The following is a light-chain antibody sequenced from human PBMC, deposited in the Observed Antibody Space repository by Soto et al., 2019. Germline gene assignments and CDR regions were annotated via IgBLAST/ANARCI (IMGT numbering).Light chain of an antibody. CDR1: SSDVGNYKY. CDR3: SSYTNPIKLIV. CDR2: EVS. J-gene: IGLJ1*01. Sequence: QSALAQPASVSGSPGQAITISCTGTSSDVGNYKYVSWYQQHPGKAPKVRMYEVSNRPSGVSNRFSGSMSCNTASLSLPWLQAEDAADYYYSSYTNPIKLIVFGTGTKVTV. V-gene: IGLV2-14*01.